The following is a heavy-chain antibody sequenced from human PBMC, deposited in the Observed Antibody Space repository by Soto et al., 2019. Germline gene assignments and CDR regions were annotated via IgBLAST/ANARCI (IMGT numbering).Heavy chain of an antibody. CDR2: INTNTGNP. D-gene: IGHD3-3*01. CDR3: ARIPRWYDFWSAGYYYGMDV. V-gene: IGHV7-4-1*01. J-gene: IGHJ6*02. CDR1: GYTFTSYA. Sequence: GASVKVSCKASGYTFTSYARNWVRQAPGQGLEWMGWINTNTGNPTYAQGFTGRFVFSLDTSVSTAYLQICSLKAEDTAVYYCARIPRWYDFWSAGYYYGMDVWGQGTTVTVSS.